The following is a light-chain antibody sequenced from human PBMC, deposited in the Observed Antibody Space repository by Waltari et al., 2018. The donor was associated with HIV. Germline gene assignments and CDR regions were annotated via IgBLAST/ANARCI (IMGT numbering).Light chain of an antibody. CDR1: QPISNS. CDR2: VTS. CDR3: QQYYSIPNT. V-gene: IGKV1-NL1*01. J-gene: IGKJ2*01. Sequence: DVHMTQSPSSLSASVGDRVTITCRASQPISNSLAWYQQKPGKAPKPLVYVTSRVESGVPSRFSGSGSGTDYTLTISSLQPEDFASYYCQQYYSIPNTFGQGTKLEIK.